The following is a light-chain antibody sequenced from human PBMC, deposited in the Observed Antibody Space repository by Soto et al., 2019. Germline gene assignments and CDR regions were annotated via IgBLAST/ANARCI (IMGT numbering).Light chain of an antibody. CDR2: DAS. CDR3: LKNNNYKLT. CDR1: QSISTW. V-gene: IGKV1-5*01. Sequence: DIQMTQSPSTLSASVGDSVTITCRASQSISTWLAWYQQKPGKAPKLLIYDASSLEGGVPSRFSGSGSGTEFTLTISGLQTDDVDTYYCLKNNNYKLTLGGGTKV. J-gene: IGKJ4*01.